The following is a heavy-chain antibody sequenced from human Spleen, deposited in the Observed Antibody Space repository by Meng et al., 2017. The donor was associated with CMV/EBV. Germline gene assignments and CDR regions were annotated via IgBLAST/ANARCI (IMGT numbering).Heavy chain of an antibody. Sequence: SETLSLTCSVSGGSISSYYWSWMRQSPGKGLEWIGYIYYSGNTNYNPSLKSRVTISTDRSKNQFSLKVRSVTAADTAVYYCARDTEYDFNAFEIWGRGTMVTVSS. V-gene: IGHV4-59*01. CDR1: GGSISSYY. D-gene: IGHD3-3*01. CDR2: IYYSGNT. J-gene: IGHJ3*02. CDR3: ARDTEYDFNAFEI.